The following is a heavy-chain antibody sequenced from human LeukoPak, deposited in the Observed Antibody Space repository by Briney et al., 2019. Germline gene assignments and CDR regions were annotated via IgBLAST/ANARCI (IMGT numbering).Heavy chain of an antibody. V-gene: IGHV1-69*01. CDR3: ARSTGGYSSSWYDY. D-gene: IGHD6-13*01. Sequence: GASVKVSCKASGGTFSSYAISWARQAPGQGLEWMGGIIPIFGTANYAQKFQGRVTITADESTSTAYMELSSLRSEDTAVYYCARSTGGYSSSWYDYWGQGTLVTVSS. CDR1: GGTFSSYA. J-gene: IGHJ4*02. CDR2: IIPIFGTA.